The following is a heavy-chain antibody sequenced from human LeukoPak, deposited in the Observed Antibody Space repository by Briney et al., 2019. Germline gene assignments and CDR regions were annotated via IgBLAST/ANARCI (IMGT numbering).Heavy chain of an antibody. V-gene: IGHV3-11*01. Sequence: GGSLRLSCAASGFTFSGYYMSWIRQAPGKGLECISFISSSGAAIYYADSVKGRFTVSRDNANNSQFLQMNSLRADDTAVYYCARDLVKHYFGSATYDYWGQGTLVTVSS. CDR1: GFTFSGYY. J-gene: IGHJ4*02. CDR2: ISSSGAAI. CDR3: ARDLVKHYFGSATYDY. D-gene: IGHD3-10*01.